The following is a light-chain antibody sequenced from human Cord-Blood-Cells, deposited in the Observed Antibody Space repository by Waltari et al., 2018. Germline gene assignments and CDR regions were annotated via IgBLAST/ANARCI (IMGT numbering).Light chain of an antibody. V-gene: IGLV2-14*01. CDR2: DVS. CDR3: SSYTSSSNYV. J-gene: IGLJ1*01. Sequence: QSALTQPASVSGSPGQSITISCTGTSIDVGGYNYVSWYQQHPGKAPKPIIYDVSNRPSGVSNRLSGSKSGNTASLTISGLQAEDEADYYCSSYTSSSNYVFGTGTKVTVL. CDR1: SIDVGGYNY.